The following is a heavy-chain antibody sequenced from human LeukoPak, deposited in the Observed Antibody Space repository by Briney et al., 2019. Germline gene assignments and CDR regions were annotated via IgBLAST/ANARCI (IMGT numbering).Heavy chain of an antibody. CDR1: GFTFSNAW. Sequence: GGSLRLSCAASGFTFSNAWMSWVRQAPGKGLEWVGRIKSKTDGGTTDYAAPVKGRFTISRDDSKNTLYLQMNSLKTEDTAVYYCTTDADPYYYDSSGYFGYWGQGTLVTVSS. D-gene: IGHD3-22*01. J-gene: IGHJ4*02. V-gene: IGHV3-15*01. CDR3: TTDADPYYYDSSGYFGY. CDR2: IKSKTDGGTT.